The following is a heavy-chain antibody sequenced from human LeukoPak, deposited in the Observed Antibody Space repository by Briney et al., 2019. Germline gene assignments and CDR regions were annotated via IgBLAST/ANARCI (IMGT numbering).Heavy chain of an antibody. CDR3: ARALGSYYGGRID. CDR2: MNPNSGIT. CDR1: GYTFTSYD. V-gene: IGHV1-8*01. Sequence: ASVKVSCKASGYTFTSYDINWVRQATGQGLEWMGWMNPNSGITGYAQKFQGRVTMTRNTSINTAYMELSSLRSEDTAVYYCARALGSYYGGRIDWGQGTLVTVSS. J-gene: IGHJ4*02. D-gene: IGHD1-26*01.